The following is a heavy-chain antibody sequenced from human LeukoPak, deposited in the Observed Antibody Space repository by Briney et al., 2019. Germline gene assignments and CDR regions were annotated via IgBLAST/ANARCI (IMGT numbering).Heavy chain of an antibody. CDR3: ARDKILADWGWFGELGYYYYYMDV. Sequence: PGGSLRLSCAASGFTFSSYAMHWVRQAPGKGLEYVSAISSNGGSTYYANSVKGRFTISRDNSKNTLYLQMGSLRAEDMAVYYCARDKILADWGWFGELGYYYYYMDVWGKGTTVTVSS. D-gene: IGHD3-10*01. CDR2: ISSNGGST. CDR1: GFTFSSYA. J-gene: IGHJ6*03. V-gene: IGHV3-64*01.